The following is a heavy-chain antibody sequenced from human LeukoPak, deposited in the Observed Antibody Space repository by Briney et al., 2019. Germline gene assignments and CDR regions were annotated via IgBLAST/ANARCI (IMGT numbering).Heavy chain of an antibody. V-gene: IGHV1-69*13. J-gene: IGHJ4*02. D-gene: IGHD5-18*01. CDR1: GGTFSSYA. Sequence: SVKVSCKASGGTFSSYAISWVRQAPGQGLEWMGGIIPIFGTANYAQKFQGRVTITADESTSTAYMELSSLRSEDTAVYYCARGGYSYGYADYWGQGTLVTVSS. CDR3: ARGGYSYGYADY. CDR2: IIPIFGTA.